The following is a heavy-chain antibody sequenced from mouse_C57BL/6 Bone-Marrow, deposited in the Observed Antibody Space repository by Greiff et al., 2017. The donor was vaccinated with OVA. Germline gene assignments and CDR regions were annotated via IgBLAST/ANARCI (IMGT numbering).Heavy chain of an antibody. J-gene: IGHJ4*01. V-gene: IGHV1-81*01. CDR2: IYPRSGNT. Sequence: VQLQESGAELARPGASVKLSCKASGYTFTSYGISWVKQRTGQGLEWIGEIYPRSGNTYYNEKFKGKATLTADKSSSTAYMELRSLTSEDSAVYFCARWKGGYRGYYAMDYWGQGTSVTVSS. CDR3: ARWKGGYRGYYAMDY. D-gene: IGHD2-2*01. CDR1: GYTFTSYG.